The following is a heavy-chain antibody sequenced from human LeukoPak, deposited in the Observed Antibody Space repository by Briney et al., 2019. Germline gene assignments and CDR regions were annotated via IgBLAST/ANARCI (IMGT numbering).Heavy chain of an antibody. CDR1: GYTFTSYG. CDR2: ISAYNGNT. V-gene: IGHV1-18*01. D-gene: IGHD3-9*01. CDR3: ARLTRYFDWLTIFDY. J-gene: IGHJ4*02. Sequence: ASVKVSCKASGYTFTSYGISWVRKAPGQGLERMGWISAYNGNTNYAQKLQGRVTMTTDTSTSTAYMELRSLRSDDTAVYYCARLTRYFDWLTIFDYWGQGTLVTVSS.